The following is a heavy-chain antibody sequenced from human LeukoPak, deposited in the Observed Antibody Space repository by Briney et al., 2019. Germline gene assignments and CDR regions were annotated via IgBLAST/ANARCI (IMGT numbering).Heavy chain of an antibody. CDR1: GGSISSYH. CDR3: ARDKQPGDY. CDR2: IYYSGST. Sequence: SETLSLTCTVSGGSISSYHWGWIRQPPGKGLEWIGYIYYSGSTTYNPSLKSRVTISVDTSKNQFPLKLSSVTAADTAVYYCARDKQPGDYWGQGTLVTVSS. D-gene: IGHD5-18*01. V-gene: IGHV4-59*01. J-gene: IGHJ4*02.